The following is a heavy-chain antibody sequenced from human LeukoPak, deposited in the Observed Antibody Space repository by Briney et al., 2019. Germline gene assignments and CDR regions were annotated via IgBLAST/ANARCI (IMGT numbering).Heavy chain of an antibody. CDR2: ISGSGGST. V-gene: IGHV3-23*01. CDR1: GFTFSSYA. D-gene: IGHD3-10*01. CDR3: AKRGGYYGSWSYWPYYYYGMDV. J-gene: IGHJ6*02. Sequence: GGSLRLSCAASGFTFSSYAMSWVRQAPGKGLEWVSAISGSGGSTYYADSVKGRFTISRDNSKNTLYLQMNSLRAEDTAVYYCAKRGGYYGSWSYWPYYYYGMDVWGQGTTVTVPS.